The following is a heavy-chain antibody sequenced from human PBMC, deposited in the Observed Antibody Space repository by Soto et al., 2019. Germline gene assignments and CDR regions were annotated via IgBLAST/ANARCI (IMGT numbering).Heavy chain of an antibody. D-gene: IGHD2-21*01. CDR3: ARHEHSLLNWLGP. CDR1: GDSIGRSYYF. J-gene: IGHJ5*02. Sequence: QVQLQESGPGLVKPSETLSLTCTVSGDSIGRSYYFWGWIRQTPGKGLEWIGSQHFGGTNHSSPSFKRRVFISVDTSKNQFSLKVNSVTAADSGVYYCARHEHSLLNWLGPWGPGILVSVSS. CDR2: QHFGGTN. V-gene: IGHV4-39*01.